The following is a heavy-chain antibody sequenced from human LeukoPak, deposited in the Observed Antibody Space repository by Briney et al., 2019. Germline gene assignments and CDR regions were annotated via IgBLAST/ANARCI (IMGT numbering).Heavy chain of an antibody. CDR1: GFTFSDYY. D-gene: IGHD1-14*01. J-gene: IGHJ5*02. CDR2: ISSSGSTI. V-gene: IGHV3-11*04. CDR3: ARGDKQLLFNRNKGGFDP. Sequence: GGPLRLSCAASGFTFSDYYMSWIRQAPGKGLDWVSYISSSGSTIYYADSVKGRFTISRDNSKNTLYLQMNSLRPEDTAVYYCARGDKQLLFNRNKGGFDPWGQGALVTVSS.